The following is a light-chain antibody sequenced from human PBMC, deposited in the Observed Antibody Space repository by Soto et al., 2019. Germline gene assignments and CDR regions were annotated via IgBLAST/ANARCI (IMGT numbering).Light chain of an antibody. J-gene: IGLJ1*01. CDR2: GNN. CDR3: QSYDSSLSGYV. Sequence: QSVLTQPPSVSGAPGQRVTISCTGSSSNIGAGYDVHWYQQPPGTAPKVLIYGNNNRPSGVPDRFSGSRSGTSASLTITGLQAEDEADYYCQSYDSSLSGYVFGSGTKLTVL. V-gene: IGLV1-40*01. CDR1: SSNIGAGYD.